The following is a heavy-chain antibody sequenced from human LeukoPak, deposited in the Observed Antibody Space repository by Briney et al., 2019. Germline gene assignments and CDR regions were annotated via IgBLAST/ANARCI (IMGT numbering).Heavy chain of an antibody. J-gene: IGHJ4*02. D-gene: IGHD5-12*01. Sequence: SGGSLRLSCAASGFTFSDYYMSWIRQAPGKGLEWVSYISSSGSTIYYADSVKGRFTISRDNAKNSLYLQMNSLRSEDTAVYYCASLGGYSGYDQSHFDYWGQGTLVTVSS. CDR2: ISSSGSTI. CDR3: ASLGGYSGYDQSHFDY. CDR1: GFTFSDYY. V-gene: IGHV3-11*01.